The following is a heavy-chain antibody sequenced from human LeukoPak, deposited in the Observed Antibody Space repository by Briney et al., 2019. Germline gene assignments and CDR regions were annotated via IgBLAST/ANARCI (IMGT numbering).Heavy chain of an antibody. CDR1: GYTFISYG. CDR2: ISGYNGNT. CDR3: ARDSSGWYDY. Sequence: ASVKVSCKASGYTFISYGVSWVRQAPGQGLEWMGWISGYNGNTNYAQKLQGRVTMTTDTSTSTAYMELRSLRSDDTAVYYCARDSSGWYDYWGQGTLVTVSS. V-gene: IGHV1-18*01. J-gene: IGHJ4*02. D-gene: IGHD6-19*01.